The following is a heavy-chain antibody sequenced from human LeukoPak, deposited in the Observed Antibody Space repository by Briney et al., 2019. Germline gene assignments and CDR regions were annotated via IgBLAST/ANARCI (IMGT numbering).Heavy chain of an antibody. J-gene: IGHJ2*01. CDR1: GFTFSNAW. D-gene: IGHD3-9*01. CDR3: TTDLYYDILTGYYFTDFDF. V-gene: IGHV3-15*05. CDR2: IKSKTDGGTT. Sequence: GGSLRLSCAASGFTFSNAWMSWVRQAPGKGLEWVGRIKSKTDGGTTDYAAPVKGRVSIARDDSKNMVYLQMNSLKTEDTAVYYCTTDLYYDILTGYYFTDFDFWGRGALVIVSS.